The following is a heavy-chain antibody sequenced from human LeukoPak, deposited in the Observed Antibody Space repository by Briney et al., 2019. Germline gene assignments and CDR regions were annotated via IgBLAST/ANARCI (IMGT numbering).Heavy chain of an antibody. CDR3: TRDPNALDF. V-gene: IGHV3-48*01. J-gene: IGHJ4*02. Sequence: GGSLRLSCAASGFSFSAYSMNWVRQAPGKGLEWVSYITRSSNPIYYADSVRGRFTISRDNAKNSLYLQMNSLRAEDTAVYYCTRDPNALDFWGQGTLVTVSS. CDR2: ITRSSNPI. CDR1: GFSFSAYS.